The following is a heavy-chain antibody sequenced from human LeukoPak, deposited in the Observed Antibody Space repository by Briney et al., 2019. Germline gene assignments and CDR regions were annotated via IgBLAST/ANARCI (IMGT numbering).Heavy chain of an antibody. D-gene: IGHD2-2*01. CDR3: VRDIVILPAAMEGHDAFDI. J-gene: IGHJ3*02. CDR1: GFTFSNYW. V-gene: IGHV3-7*01. Sequence: TGGSLRLSCAASGFTFSNYWMSWVRQAPEKGLEWVANIKRDGSEKYYVDSVKGRFTISRDNAKNSLYLQMNSLRAEDTAVYYCVRDIVILPAAMEGHDAFDIWGQGTMVTVSS. CDR2: IKRDGSEK.